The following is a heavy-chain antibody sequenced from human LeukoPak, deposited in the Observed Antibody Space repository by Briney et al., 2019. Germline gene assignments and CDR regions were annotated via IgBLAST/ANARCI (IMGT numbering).Heavy chain of an antibody. D-gene: IGHD3-22*01. J-gene: IGHJ4*02. CDR1: GFTFDDYA. CDR3: AKGAGEGGYWDCFDY. Sequence: QPGRSLRLSCAASGFTFDDYAMHWVRQAPGKGLEWVSGISWNSGSIGYADSVKGRFTISRDNAKNSLYLQMNSLRAEDTALYYCAKGAGEGGYWDCFDYWGQGTLVTVSS. CDR2: ISWNSGSI. V-gene: IGHV3-9*01.